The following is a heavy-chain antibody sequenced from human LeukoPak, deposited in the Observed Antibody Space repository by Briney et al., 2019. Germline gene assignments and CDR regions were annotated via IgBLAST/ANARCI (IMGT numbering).Heavy chain of an antibody. V-gene: IGHV1-69*01. J-gene: IGHJ4*02. D-gene: IGHD3-10*01. CDR2: IIPLFGTA. Sequence: SVKVSCKASGGTFSSYAISWVRQALGQGLEWMGGIIPLFGTANYAQKFQGRVTITADESTSTAYMELSSLRSEDTAVYCCARDLSGTHGGDYWGQGTLVTVSS. CDR1: GGTFSSYA. CDR3: ARDLSGTHGGDY.